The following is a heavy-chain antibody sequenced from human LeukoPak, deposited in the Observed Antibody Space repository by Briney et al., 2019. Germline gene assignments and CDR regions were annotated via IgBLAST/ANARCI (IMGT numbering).Heavy chain of an antibody. CDR2: IYHSGNT. Sequence: PSETLSLTCTVSGGSINSGGYFWSWIRQHPGKGLEWVGHIYHSGNTYYNPSLKSRVTMSVDTSKNQFSLKLTSVTAADPAVYYCARGYGAYLSLYFDYWGRGTRATVSS. V-gene: IGHV4-31*03. J-gene: IGHJ4*02. CDR3: ARGYGAYLSLYFDY. D-gene: IGHD4/OR15-4a*01. CDR1: GGSINSGGYF.